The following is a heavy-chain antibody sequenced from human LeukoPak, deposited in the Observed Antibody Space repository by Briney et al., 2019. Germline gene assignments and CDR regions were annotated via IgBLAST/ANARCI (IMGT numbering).Heavy chain of an antibody. D-gene: IGHD5-24*01. CDR2: FIPFYNTI. CDR1: GYTFTSYG. Sequence: ASVKVSCKASGYTFTSYGINWVRLAPGQGLEWMGGFIPFYNTIDYAQKFKGRVTITADESTSTVFMELNGLRSEDTAMYYCAKMVGYSYSDYWGQGTLVTVSS. J-gene: IGHJ4*02. V-gene: IGHV1-69*13. CDR3: AKMVGYSYSDY.